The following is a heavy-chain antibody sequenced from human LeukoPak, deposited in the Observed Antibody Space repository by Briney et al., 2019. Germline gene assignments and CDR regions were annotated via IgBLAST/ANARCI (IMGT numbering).Heavy chain of an antibody. CDR2: VYYSGST. CDR3: ARSGYSYGADSLDI. V-gene: IGHV4-59*01. CDR1: GGSISSYY. J-gene: IGHJ4*02. Sequence: SETLSLTCTVSGGSISSYYWSWIRQPPGKGLEWIGYVYYSGSTNYNPSLKSRVTISVDTSKNQFSLKLSSVTAADTAVYFCARSGYSYGADSLDIWGQGTLVTVSS. D-gene: IGHD5-18*01.